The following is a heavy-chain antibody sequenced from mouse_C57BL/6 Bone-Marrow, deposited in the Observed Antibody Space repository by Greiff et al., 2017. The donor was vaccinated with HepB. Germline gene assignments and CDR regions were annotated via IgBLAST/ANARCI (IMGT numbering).Heavy chain of an antibody. J-gene: IGHJ4*01. D-gene: IGHD1-1*01. Sequence: QVQLQQPGAELVMPGASVKLYCKASGYTFTSYWMHWVKQRPGQGLEWIGEIDPSDSYTNYNQKFKGKSTLTVDKSSSTAYMQLSSLTSEDSAVYYCARSLLRYAMDYWGQGTSVTVSS. CDR3: ARSLLRYAMDY. CDR1: GYTFTSYW. V-gene: IGHV1-69*01. CDR2: IDPSDSYT.